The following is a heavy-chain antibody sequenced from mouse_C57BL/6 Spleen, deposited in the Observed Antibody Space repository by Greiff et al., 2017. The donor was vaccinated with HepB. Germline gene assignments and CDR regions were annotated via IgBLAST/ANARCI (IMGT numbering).Heavy chain of an antibody. D-gene: IGHD3-3*01. V-gene: IGHV5-17*01. Sequence: EVMLVESGGGLVKPGGSLKLSCAASGFTFSDYGMHWARQAPEKGLEWVAYISSGSSTIYYADTVKGRFTISRDNAKNTLFLQMTSLRSEDTAMYYCARKAGTLDWYFDVWGTGTTVTVSS. J-gene: IGHJ1*03. CDR2: ISSGSSTI. CDR3: ARKAGTLDWYFDV. CDR1: GFTFSDYG.